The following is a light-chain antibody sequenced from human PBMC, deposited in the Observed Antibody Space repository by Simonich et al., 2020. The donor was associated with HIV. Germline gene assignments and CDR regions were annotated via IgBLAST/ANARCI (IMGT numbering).Light chain of an antibody. J-gene: IGKJ1*01. CDR1: QSIDNW. V-gene: IGKV1-5*01. CDR2: ASS. CDR3: QQYNNYRT. Sequence: DIQMTQSPSTLSAHVGDRVTITCRASQSIDNWLAWYQQKPGKAPKLLLSASSRLESGVASRFSGSGSGTDYTLTISSLQPDDFATYYCQQYNNYRTFGQGTKVEIK.